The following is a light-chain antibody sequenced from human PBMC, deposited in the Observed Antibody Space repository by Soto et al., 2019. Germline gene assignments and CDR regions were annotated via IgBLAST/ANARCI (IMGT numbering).Light chain of an antibody. Sequence: DIQMTQSPSTLSASVGDRVTITCRASQSISSWLAWYQQKPGKAPKLLIYKASSLESGVTSRFSGSGSGTEFTLTISSLQPDDFATYYCQQYNSYSVTFGQGTRLEIK. CDR2: KAS. CDR3: QQYNSYSVT. CDR1: QSISSW. V-gene: IGKV1-5*03. J-gene: IGKJ5*01.